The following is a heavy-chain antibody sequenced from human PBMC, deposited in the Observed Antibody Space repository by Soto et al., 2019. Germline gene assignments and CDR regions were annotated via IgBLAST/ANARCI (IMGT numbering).Heavy chain of an antibody. D-gene: IGHD2-2*01. J-gene: IGHJ5*02. Sequence: LRLSCAVSGFTFGDHYIDWVRQAPGKGLEWVGYIYYSGSTYYNPSLKSRVTISVDTSKNQFSLKLSSVTAADTAVYYCARGGYIVVVPAETPNWFDPWGQGTLVTVSS. V-gene: IGHV4-31*02. CDR1: GFTFGDHY. CDR2: IYYSGST. CDR3: ARGGYIVVVPAETPNWFDP.